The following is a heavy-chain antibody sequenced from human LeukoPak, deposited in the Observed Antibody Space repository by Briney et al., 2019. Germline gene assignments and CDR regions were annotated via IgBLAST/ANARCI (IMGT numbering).Heavy chain of an antibody. CDR1: GYTFTGYY. CDR3: ARVVGATDYFDY. D-gene: IGHD1-26*01. CDR2: INPNSGGT. V-gene: IGHV1-2*02. J-gene: IGHJ4*02. Sequence: GASVKVSCKASGYTFTGYYMHWVRQAPGXXXXXXGWINPNSGGTNYAQKFQGRVTMTRDTSISTAYMELSRLRSDDTAVYYCARVVGATDYFDYWGQGTLVTVSS.